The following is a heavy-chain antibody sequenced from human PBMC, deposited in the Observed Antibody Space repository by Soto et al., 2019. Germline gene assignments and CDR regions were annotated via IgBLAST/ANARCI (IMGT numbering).Heavy chain of an antibody. D-gene: IGHD1-1*01. CDR2: INGGNGNT. V-gene: IGHV1-3*01. CDR1: GYTFTSYA. CDR3: ARDRVLNGLFDY. J-gene: IGHJ4*02. Sequence: QVQLVQSGAEVKKPGASVKVSCKASGYTFTSYAMHWVRQAPGQRLEWMGGINGGNGNTKYSQKFQGRVTITRDTSASTAYMELSSLISEDTAVYYCARDRVLNGLFDYWGQGTLVTVSS.